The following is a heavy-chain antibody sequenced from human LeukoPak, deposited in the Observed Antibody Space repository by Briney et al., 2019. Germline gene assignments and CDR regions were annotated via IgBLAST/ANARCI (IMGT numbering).Heavy chain of an antibody. CDR3: AKETYYDFWSGYPDAFDI. D-gene: IGHD3-3*01. V-gene: IGHV3-23*01. CDR1: GFTFSSYA. Sequence: PGGSLRLSCAASGFTFSSYAMSWVRQAPGKGLEWVSAISGSGGSTYYADSVKGRFTISRDNSKNTLYLQMNSLRAEDTAVYYCAKETYYDFWSGYPDAFDIWGQGTMVTVSS. CDR2: ISGSGGST. J-gene: IGHJ3*02.